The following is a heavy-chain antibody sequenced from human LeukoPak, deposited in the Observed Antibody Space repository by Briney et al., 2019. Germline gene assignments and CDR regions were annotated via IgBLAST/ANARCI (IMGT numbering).Heavy chain of an antibody. CDR1: GGSFSGYY. Sequence: PSQTLSLTRAVYGGSFSGYYWSWIRQPPGEGLEWIGEITHSGSTNYNPSLKSRVTISVDTSKNQFSLKLSSVTAADTAVYYCASAQSSGMDVWGQGTTVTVSS. CDR2: ITHSGST. J-gene: IGHJ6*02. V-gene: IGHV4-34*01. D-gene: IGHD3-10*01. CDR3: ASAQSSGMDV.